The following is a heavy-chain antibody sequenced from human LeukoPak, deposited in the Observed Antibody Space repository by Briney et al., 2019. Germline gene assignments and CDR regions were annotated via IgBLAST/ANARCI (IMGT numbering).Heavy chain of an antibody. CDR2: INHSGST. Sequence: SETLSLTCAVYGGSFSGSYWSWIRQPPGKGLEWIGEINHSGSTNYNPSLKSRVTISVDTSKKQFSLKLSSVTAADTAVYYCARVDDILTGYYNWFDPWGQGTLVTVSS. J-gene: IGHJ5*02. V-gene: IGHV4-34*01. D-gene: IGHD3-9*01. CDR1: GGSFSGSY. CDR3: ARVDDILTGYYNWFDP.